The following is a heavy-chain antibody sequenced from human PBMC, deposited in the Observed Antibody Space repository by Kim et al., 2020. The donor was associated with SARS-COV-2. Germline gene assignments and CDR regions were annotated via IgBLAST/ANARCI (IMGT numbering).Heavy chain of an antibody. J-gene: IGHJ4*02. V-gene: IGHV1-3*01. Sequence: KFQGRVTMTRDTSASTAYRGLSSLRSEDTAVYYCARTYSSSWAPGYFDYWGQGTLVTVSS. D-gene: IGHD6-13*01. CDR3: ARTYSSSWAPGYFDY.